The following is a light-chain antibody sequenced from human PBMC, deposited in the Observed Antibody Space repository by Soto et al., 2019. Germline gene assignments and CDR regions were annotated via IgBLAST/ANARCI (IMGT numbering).Light chain of an antibody. CDR1: SSDVGGYNY. Sequence: QSVLTQPASVSRSHGQSITISCTGTSSDVGGYNYVSWYQQHPGKAPKFMIYDVSNRPSGVSNRFSGSKSGNTASLTISGLQAEDEADYYCCSYTTSNTRQIVFGTGTKVTVL. J-gene: IGLJ1*01. CDR3: CSYTTSNTRQIV. V-gene: IGLV2-14*01. CDR2: DVS.